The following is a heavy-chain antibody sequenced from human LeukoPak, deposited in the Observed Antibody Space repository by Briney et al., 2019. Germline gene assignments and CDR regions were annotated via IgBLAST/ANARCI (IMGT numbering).Heavy chain of an antibody. CDR3: ARAGNNLWLRYFDY. D-gene: IGHD5-18*01. CDR1: GYSFTSYW. CDR2: IYPGDSDT. Sequence: GESLKISCKGSGYSFTSYWIGWVRQMPGKGLEWRGIIYPGDSDTRYSPSFQGQVTISADKSISTAYLQWSSLKASETAIYYCARAGNNLWLRYFDYWGQGTLVTVSS. J-gene: IGHJ4*02. V-gene: IGHV5-51*01.